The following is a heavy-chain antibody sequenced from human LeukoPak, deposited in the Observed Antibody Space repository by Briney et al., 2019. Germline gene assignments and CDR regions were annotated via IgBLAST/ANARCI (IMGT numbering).Heavy chain of an antibody. CDR2: IRSKAYGGTT. D-gene: IGHD3-22*01. CDR3: TQDDSSGFGTY. Sequence: PGGSLRLSCTASGFTFGDYAMSWVRQAPGKGLEWVGFIRSKAYGGTTEYAASVKGRFTISRDDSKSIAYLQMNSLKTEDTAVYYCTQDDSSGFGTYWGQGTLVTVSS. CDR1: GFTFGDYA. V-gene: IGHV3-49*04. J-gene: IGHJ4*02.